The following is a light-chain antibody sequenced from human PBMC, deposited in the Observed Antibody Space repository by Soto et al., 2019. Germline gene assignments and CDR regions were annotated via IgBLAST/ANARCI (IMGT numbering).Light chain of an antibody. Sequence: EVVMTQSPATLSVSQCERATLSCRTSQSVSSALAWDHQKPGQPPRPLIYGASTRATGIPARFSGSGSGTEFTLTISSLQSEDFAIYFCQQYGDWPPYTFGQGTKLEIK. CDR1: QSVSSA. J-gene: IGKJ2*01. V-gene: IGKV3-15*01. CDR3: QQYGDWPPYT. CDR2: GAS.